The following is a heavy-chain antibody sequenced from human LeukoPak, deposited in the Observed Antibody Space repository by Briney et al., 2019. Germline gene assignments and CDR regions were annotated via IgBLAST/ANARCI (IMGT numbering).Heavy chain of an antibody. J-gene: IGHJ1*01. V-gene: IGHV1-69*01. D-gene: IGHD3-9*01. CDR2: IIPIFGTA. Sequence: GSSVKVSCMASGGTFSSYAISWVRQAPGQGLEWMGGIIPIFGTANYAQKFQGRVTITADESTSTAYMELSSLRSEDTAVYYCARGGYDILTGYPTQVYFQHWGQGTLVTVSS. CDR1: GGTFSSYA. CDR3: ARGGYDILTGYPTQVYFQH.